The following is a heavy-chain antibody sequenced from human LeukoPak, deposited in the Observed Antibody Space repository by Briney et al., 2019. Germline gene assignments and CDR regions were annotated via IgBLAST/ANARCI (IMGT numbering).Heavy chain of an antibody. J-gene: IGHJ4*02. D-gene: IGHD3-22*01. CDR3: ARTEDYDSSGYYSGY. Sequence: ASVKVSCKASGYTFTSYGISWVRQAPGQGLEWMGWISAYNGNTNYAQKLQGRVTMTTDTSTSTAYMELRSLRSDDTAVYYCARTEDYDSSGYYSGYWGQGTLVTVSP. CDR2: ISAYNGNT. V-gene: IGHV1-18*01. CDR1: GYTFTSYG.